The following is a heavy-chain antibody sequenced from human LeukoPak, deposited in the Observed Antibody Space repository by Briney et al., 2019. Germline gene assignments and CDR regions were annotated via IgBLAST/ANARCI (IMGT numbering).Heavy chain of an antibody. CDR1: GGSLWSYY. CDR2: IFYSGST. V-gene: IGHV4-59*01. Sequence: PSETLSLTCTVSGGSLWSYYWSWIRQPPGKGLEWIGNIFYSGSTNYNPSLKSRVTMSLDSSKNQFSLKHSSCTAADTAAYYCPRHYDSVTYPLDYWSQGTLVTVSS. CDR3: PRHYDSVTYPLDY. J-gene: IGHJ4*02. D-gene: IGHD3-10*01.